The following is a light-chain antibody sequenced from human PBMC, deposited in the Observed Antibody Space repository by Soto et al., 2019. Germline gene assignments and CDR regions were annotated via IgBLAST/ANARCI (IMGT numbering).Light chain of an antibody. CDR1: SSDVGGYNY. Sequence: QSALTQPASVSGSPGQSITISCTGTSSDVGGYNYVSWYQQHPGKAPKLMIYEDSHRPSGVSNPYSVSKSGNTASLTISRLEAEDEADYYCCSYTSSSTSVVFGGGTKLTVL. CDR2: EDS. CDR3: CSYTSSSTSVV. J-gene: IGLJ2*01. V-gene: IGLV2-14*01.